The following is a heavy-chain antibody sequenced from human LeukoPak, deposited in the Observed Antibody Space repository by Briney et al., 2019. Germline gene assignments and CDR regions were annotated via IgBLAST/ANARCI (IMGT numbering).Heavy chain of an antibody. Sequence: SVKVSCKSSGGPFSSHAVNWVRQAPGQGREWMGRIIPILGLRNYAQRVQGRVTITADKSTSTVYMDVTSLRSEDTAVYFCARGRGSRTGSNGDYLDYWGQGTLVTVSS. D-gene: IGHD1-1*01. J-gene: IGHJ4*02. V-gene: IGHV1-69*04. CDR2: IIPILGLR. CDR1: GGPFSSHA. CDR3: ARGRGSRTGSNGDYLDY.